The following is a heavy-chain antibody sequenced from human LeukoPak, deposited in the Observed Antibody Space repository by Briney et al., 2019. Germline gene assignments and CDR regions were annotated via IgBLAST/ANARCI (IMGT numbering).Heavy chain of an antibody. V-gene: IGHV3-11*01. Sequence: GGSLRLSCAASGFTFSDYYMSWIRQAPGKGLEWVSYISSSGSTIYYADSVKGRFTISRDNAKNSLYLQMSSLRAEDTALYYCAREGLGYFDRYPYDYWGQGTLVTVSS. CDR3: AREGLGYFDRYPYDY. CDR1: GFTFSDYY. D-gene: IGHD3-9*01. J-gene: IGHJ4*02. CDR2: ISSSGSTI.